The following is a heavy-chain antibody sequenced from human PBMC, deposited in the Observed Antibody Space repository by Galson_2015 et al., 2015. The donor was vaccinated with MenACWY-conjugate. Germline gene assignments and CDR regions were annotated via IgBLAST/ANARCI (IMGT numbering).Heavy chain of an antibody. D-gene: IGHD1-26*01. CDR2: IFSNDEK. J-gene: IGHJ2*01. V-gene: IGHV2-26*01. Sequence: PALVKPTQTLTLPCTVSGFSLSNARMGVSWIRQPPGKALEWLAHIFSNDEKSYSTSLKSRLTISKDTSKSQVVLTMTNMDPVDTATYYCARVPELLRWLPHHVENWYFELWGRGTLVTVSS. CDR1: GFSLSNARMG. CDR3: ARVPELLRWLPHHVENWYFEL.